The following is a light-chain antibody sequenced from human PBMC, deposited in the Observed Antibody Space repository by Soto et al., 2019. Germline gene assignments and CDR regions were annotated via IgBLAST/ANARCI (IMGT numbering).Light chain of an antibody. Sequence: DIQMTQSPYTLSASVGDRVTITCRASQNIINWLAWYQQKPGKAPNLLISDASTLESGVPSRFSGSGSGTEFTLTISSLQPDDFPTYYCQQYKSYPLTFGGRTKVDIK. CDR2: DAS. J-gene: IGKJ4*01. CDR1: QNIINW. CDR3: QQYKSYPLT. V-gene: IGKV1-5*01.